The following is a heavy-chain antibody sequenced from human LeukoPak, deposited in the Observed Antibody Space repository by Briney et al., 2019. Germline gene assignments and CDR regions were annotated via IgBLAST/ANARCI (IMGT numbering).Heavy chain of an antibody. CDR1: GFTFGNYT. CDR2: ISRSSNI. V-gene: IGHV3-21*01. J-gene: IGHJ4*02. CDR3: ARSLSVVTAYLDY. D-gene: IGHD2-21*02. Sequence: GGSLRLSCAASGFTFGNYTKNWVRQAPGKGLEWVSFISRSSNIYYADSVKGRFTISRDNAKNSLYLQMNSLRAEDTAVYYCARSLSVVTAYLDYWGQGMLVTVSS.